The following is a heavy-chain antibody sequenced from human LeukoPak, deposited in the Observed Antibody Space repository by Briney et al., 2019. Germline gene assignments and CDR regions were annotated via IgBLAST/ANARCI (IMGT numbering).Heavy chain of an antibody. J-gene: IGHJ2*01. CDR1: GGSISSGSSY. Sequence: SQTLSLTCTVSGGSISSGSSYWSWIRQPAGKGLEWIGRIYTSGSTNYNPSLKSRVTISVGTSKNQFSLKLSSVTAADTAVYYCARDRYYYDSSGYYGHWYFDLWGRGTLVTVSS. CDR3: ARDRYYYDSSGYYGHWYFDL. CDR2: IYTSGST. D-gene: IGHD3-22*01. V-gene: IGHV4-61*02.